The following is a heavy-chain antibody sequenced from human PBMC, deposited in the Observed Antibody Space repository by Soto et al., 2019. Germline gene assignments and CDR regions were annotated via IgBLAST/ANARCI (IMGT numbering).Heavy chain of an antibody. J-gene: IGHJ6*03. CDR3: ARVYAVTTSHYYYCYMDV. CDR2: IYYSGST. D-gene: IGHD4-4*01. V-gene: IGHV4-59*01. Sequence: PSETLSLTCTVSGGSISSYYWSWIRQPPGKGLEWIGYIYYSGSTNYNPSLKSRVTISVDTSTNQFSLKLSSVTAADTAVYYCARVYAVTTSHYYYCYMDVWGKGTTVTVSS. CDR1: GGSISSYY.